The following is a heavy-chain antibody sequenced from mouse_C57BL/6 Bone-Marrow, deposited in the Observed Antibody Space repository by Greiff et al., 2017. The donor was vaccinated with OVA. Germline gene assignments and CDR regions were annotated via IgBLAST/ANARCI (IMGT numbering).Heavy chain of an antibody. CDR1: GYSITSGYY. J-gene: IGHJ1*03. CDR3: ARRYGSSYVYFDV. CDR2: ISYDGSN. Sequence: VQLKESGPGLVKPSQSLSLTCSVTGYSITSGYYWNWIRQFPGNKLEWMGYISYDGSNNYNPSLKNRISITRDTSKNQFFLKLNSVTTEDTATYYCARRYGSSYVYFDVWGTGTTVTVSS. V-gene: IGHV3-6*01. D-gene: IGHD1-1*01.